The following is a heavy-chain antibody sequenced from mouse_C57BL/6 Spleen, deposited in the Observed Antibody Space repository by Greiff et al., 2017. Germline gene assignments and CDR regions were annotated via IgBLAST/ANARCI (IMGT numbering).Heavy chain of an antibody. CDR2: IYPGDGDT. CDR1: GYAFSSSW. D-gene: IGHD3-3*01. CDR3: ARNLGFDY. J-gene: IGHJ2*01. V-gene: IGHV1-82*01. Sequence: VKLMESGPELVKPGASVKISCKASGYAFSSSWMHWVKQRPGQGLEWIGRIYPGDGDTNYNEKFKGKATLTADKSSSTAYMQLSSLTSEDAAVYCCARNLGFDYWGQGTTLTVSS.